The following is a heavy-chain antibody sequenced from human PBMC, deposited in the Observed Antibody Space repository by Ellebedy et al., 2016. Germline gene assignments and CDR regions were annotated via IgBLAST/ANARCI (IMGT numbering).Heavy chain of an antibody. CDR3: AKGHSGYDWAFDY. CDR2: ISGSGGST. J-gene: IGHJ4*02. V-gene: IGHV3-23*01. D-gene: IGHD5-12*01. Sequence: GGSLRLSXAASGFTFSSYAMSWVRQAPGKGLEWVSAISGSGGSTYYADSVKGRFTISRDNSKNTLYLQMNSLRAEDTAVYYCAKGHSGYDWAFDYWGQGTLVTVSS. CDR1: GFTFSSYA.